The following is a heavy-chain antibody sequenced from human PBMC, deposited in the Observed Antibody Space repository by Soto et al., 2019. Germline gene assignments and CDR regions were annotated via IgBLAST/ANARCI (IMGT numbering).Heavy chain of an antibody. Sequence: SLRLSCAASGFTFSSYSMNWVRQAPGKGLEWVSSISSSSSYIYYADSVKGRFTISRDNAKNSLYLQMNSLRAEDTAVYYCARDLTEDIVVVVAATKDWYFDLW. V-gene: IGHV3-21*01. D-gene: IGHD2-15*01. CDR3: ARDLTEDIVVVVAATKDWYFDL. CDR2: ISSSSSYI. CDR1: GFTFSSYS. J-gene: IGHJ2*01.